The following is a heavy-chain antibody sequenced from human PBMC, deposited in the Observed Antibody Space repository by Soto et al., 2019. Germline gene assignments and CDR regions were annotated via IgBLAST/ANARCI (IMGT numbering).Heavy chain of an antibody. CDR1: GGSINSYY. Sequence: PSETLSLTCTVSGGSINSYYWSWIRQPPGKGLEWIGYIYYSGSTYYNPSLKSRVTISVDTSKNQFSLKLSSVTAADTAVYYCARDPGYSYGYNWGQGTLVTVSS. D-gene: IGHD5-18*01. V-gene: IGHV4-59*12. CDR2: IYYSGST. CDR3: ARDPGYSYGYN. J-gene: IGHJ4*02.